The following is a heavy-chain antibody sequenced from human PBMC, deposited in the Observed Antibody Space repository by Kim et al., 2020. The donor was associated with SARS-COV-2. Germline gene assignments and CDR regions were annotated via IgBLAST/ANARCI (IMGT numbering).Heavy chain of an antibody. CDR3: AKAGYCGGDCYFHFDY. Sequence: GGSLRLSCAASGFTFSSYGMHWVRQAPGKGLEWVAVISYDGSNKYYADSVKGRFTISRDNSKNTLYLQMNSLRAEDTAVYYCAKAGYCGGDCYFHFDYWGQGTLVTVSS. D-gene: IGHD2-21*02. CDR1: GFTFSSYG. J-gene: IGHJ4*02. V-gene: IGHV3-30*18. CDR2: ISYDGSNK.